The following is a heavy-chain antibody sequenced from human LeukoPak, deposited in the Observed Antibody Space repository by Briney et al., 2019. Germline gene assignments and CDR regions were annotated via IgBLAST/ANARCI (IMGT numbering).Heavy chain of an antibody. V-gene: IGHV4-34*01. CDR3: ARGRLCSSTSCYSVWFDP. D-gene: IGHD2-2*01. CDR1: GGSFSGYY. Sequence: SETLSLTCAVYGGSFSGYYWSWIRQPPGKGLEWIGEINHSGSTYYNPSLKSRVTISVDTSKNQFSLNLRSVTAADTAVYYCARGRLCSSTSCYSVWFDPWGQGTLVTVSS. J-gene: IGHJ5*02. CDR2: INHSGST.